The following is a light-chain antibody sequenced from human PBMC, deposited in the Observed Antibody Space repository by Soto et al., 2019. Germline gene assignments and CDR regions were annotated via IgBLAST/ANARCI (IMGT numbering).Light chain of an antibody. Sequence: EIVLTQSPATLSLSPGERVTLSCRASQSVSNSLAWYQQKPGQPPRLXXYDVSNRANGIPARFSGSGSGTDLTLTITSLEPEDLAVYFCHQRYNWPRVTFGQGTRLEIK. CDR1: QSVSNS. J-gene: IGKJ5*01. CDR2: DVS. V-gene: IGKV3-11*01. CDR3: HQRYNWPRVT.